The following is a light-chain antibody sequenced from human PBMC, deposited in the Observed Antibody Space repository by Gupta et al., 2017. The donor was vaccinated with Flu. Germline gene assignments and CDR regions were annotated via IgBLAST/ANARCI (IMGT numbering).Light chain of an antibody. CDR2: KAS. CDR1: PSINTW. J-gene: IGKJ2*01. CDR3: QQYHTYPIT. Sequence: PSILSAAVGDRVTITCRASPSINTWLAWYQQKSGKAPTVLIYKASTLKSGVPSRFSGSGSGTEFTLTISGLQPDDFATYYCQQYHTYPITFGQGTKVEI. V-gene: IGKV1-5*03.